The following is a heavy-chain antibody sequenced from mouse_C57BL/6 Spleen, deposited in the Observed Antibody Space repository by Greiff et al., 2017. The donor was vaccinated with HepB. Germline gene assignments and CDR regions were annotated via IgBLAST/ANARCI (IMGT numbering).Heavy chain of an antibody. Sequence: EVKVVESGGDLVKPGGSLKLSCAASGFTFSSYGMSWVRQTPDKRLEWVATISSGGSYTYYPDSVKGRFTISRDNAKNTLYLQMSSLKSEDTAMYYCASLRWLRAMDYWGQGTSVTVSS. CDR3: ASLRWLRAMDY. CDR2: ISSGGSYT. CDR1: GFTFSSYG. J-gene: IGHJ4*01. D-gene: IGHD2-2*01. V-gene: IGHV5-6*01.